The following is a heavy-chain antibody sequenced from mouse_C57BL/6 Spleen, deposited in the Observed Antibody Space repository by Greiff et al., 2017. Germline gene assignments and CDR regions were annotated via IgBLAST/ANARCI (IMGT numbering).Heavy chain of an antibody. CDR1: GYTFTSYW. Sequence: VQLQQPGAELVRPGSSVKLSCTASGYTFTSYWMHWVKQRPIQGLEWIGNIDPSDSETHYNQKFKDKATLTVDKSSSTAYMQLSSLTSEDSAVYYCARRRDGYPYWYFDVWGTGTTVTVSS. V-gene: IGHV1-52*01. D-gene: IGHD2-3*01. CDR3: ARRRDGYPYWYFDV. CDR2: IDPSDSET. J-gene: IGHJ1*03.